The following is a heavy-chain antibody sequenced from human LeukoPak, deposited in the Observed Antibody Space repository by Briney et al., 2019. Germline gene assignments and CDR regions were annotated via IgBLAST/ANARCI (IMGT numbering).Heavy chain of an antibody. CDR2: ISYDGSNK. D-gene: IGHD3-22*01. Sequence: PGGSLRLSCAASGFTFSSYAMHWVRQAPGKGLEWVAVISYDGSNKYYADSVKGRFTISRDNSKNTLYLQMNSLRAEDTAVYYCARVYYDSSGYHSYYYYYGIDVWGQGTTVTVSS. CDR1: GFTFSSYA. V-gene: IGHV3-30-3*01. J-gene: IGHJ6*02. CDR3: ARVYYDSSGYHSYYYYYGIDV.